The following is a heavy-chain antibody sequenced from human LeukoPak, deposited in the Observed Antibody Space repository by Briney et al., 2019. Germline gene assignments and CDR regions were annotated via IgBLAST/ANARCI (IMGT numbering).Heavy chain of an antibody. D-gene: IGHD6-13*01. J-gene: IGHJ6*02. V-gene: IGHV4-4*07. Sequence: SETLSLTCTVSGGSISSYYWSWIRQPAGKGLEWIGRIYTSGSTNYNPSLKSRVTMSVDTSKNQFSLKLSPVTAADTAVYYCARDEQQLVPRGMDVWGQGTTVTVSS. CDR3: ARDEQQLVPRGMDV. CDR2: IYTSGST. CDR1: GGSISSYY.